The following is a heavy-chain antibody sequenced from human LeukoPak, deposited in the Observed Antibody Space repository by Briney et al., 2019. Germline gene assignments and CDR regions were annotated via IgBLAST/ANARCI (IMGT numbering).Heavy chain of an antibody. CDR3: AKDRPNYYGSNGHYYRRDGDY. CDR2: TRFDGSNK. D-gene: IGHD3-22*01. CDR1: GFTFSTYG. J-gene: IGHJ4*02. V-gene: IGHV3-30*02. Sequence: GGSLRLSCGASGFTFSTYGMHWVRQAPGKGLEWVAFTRFDGSNKYYADSVKGRFTISRDNSRNTLYLQMNSLRAEDTAIYYCAKDRPNYYGSNGHYYRRDGDYWGQGTLVTVSS.